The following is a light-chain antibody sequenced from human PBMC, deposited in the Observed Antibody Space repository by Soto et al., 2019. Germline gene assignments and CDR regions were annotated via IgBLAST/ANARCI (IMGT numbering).Light chain of an antibody. CDR1: SSNIGSNY. CDR2: RNY. V-gene: IGLV1-47*01. CDR3: AAWDDSLSGVV. J-gene: IGLJ2*01. Sequence: QSALTQPPSASGTPGQRVTISCSGSSSNIGSNYVYWYQQLPGTAPKLLIYRNYQRPSGVPDRFSGSKSGTSASLAISGLRSEDEADYYCAAWDDSLSGVVFGGGTKLTVL.